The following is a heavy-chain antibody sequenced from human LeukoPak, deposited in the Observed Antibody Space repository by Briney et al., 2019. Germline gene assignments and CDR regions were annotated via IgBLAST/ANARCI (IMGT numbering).Heavy chain of an antibody. CDR1: GFTFSSYA. V-gene: IGHV3-23*01. CDR3: AKVRSGWYYFDY. J-gene: IGHJ4*02. CDR2: ISGSGGST. D-gene: IGHD6-19*01. Sequence: GGSQRLSCAASGFTFSSYAMSWVRQAPGNGLEWVSAISGSGGSTYYADSVKGRFTISRDNSKNALYLQMNSLRAEDTAVYYCAKVRSGWYYFDYWGQGTLVTVSS.